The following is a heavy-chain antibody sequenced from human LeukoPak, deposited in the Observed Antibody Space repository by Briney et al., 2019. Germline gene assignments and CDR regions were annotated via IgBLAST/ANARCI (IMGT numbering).Heavy chain of an antibody. CDR2: INYSGNT. V-gene: IGHV4-39*01. J-gene: IGHJ5*02. D-gene: IGHD3-3*01. CDR3: ARPAYYDFWSGPSGGFDP. Sequence: SETLSLTCAVSGGSISSSSYYWGWVRQPPGKGLEWIGTINYSGNTYYNPSLKSRVTISVDTSKSQFSLKLSSVTAADTAVYYCARPAYYDFWSGPSGGFDPWGQGTLVTVSS. CDR1: GGSISSSSYY.